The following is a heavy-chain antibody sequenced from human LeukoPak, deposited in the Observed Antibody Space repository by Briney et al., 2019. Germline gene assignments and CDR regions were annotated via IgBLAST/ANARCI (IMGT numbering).Heavy chain of an antibody. J-gene: IGHJ4*02. D-gene: IGHD3-22*01. CDR2: SGGST. V-gene: IGHV3-23*01. CDR3: AKDLPYYYDSSGYYYPWVY. Sequence: SGGSTYYADSVKGRFTISRDNSKNTLYLQMNSLRAEDTAVYYCAKDLPYYYDSSGYYYPWVYWGQGTLVTVSS.